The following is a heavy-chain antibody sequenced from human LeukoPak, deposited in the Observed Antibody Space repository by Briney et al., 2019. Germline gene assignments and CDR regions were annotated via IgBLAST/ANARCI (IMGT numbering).Heavy chain of an antibody. CDR1: GGSISSYY. CDR3: ARXFPDVADAFDI. Sequence: PSETLSLTCTVSGGSISSYYWSWIRQPPGKGLEWIGYIYYSGSTNYNPSLKSRVTISVDTSKNQFSLKLSSVTAADTAVYYCARXFPDVADAFDIWGQGTMVTVSS. V-gene: IGHV4-59*01. CDR2: IYYSGST. J-gene: IGHJ3*02.